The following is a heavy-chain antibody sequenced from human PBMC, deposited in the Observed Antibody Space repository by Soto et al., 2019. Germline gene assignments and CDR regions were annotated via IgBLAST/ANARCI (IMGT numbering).Heavy chain of an antibody. V-gene: IGHV3-30-3*01. D-gene: IGHD2-15*01. CDR1: VFTFSSYA. CDR3: AREIGVVAANDAFDI. CDR2: ISYDGSNK. J-gene: IGHJ3*02. Sequence: PGGSLRLSCASSVFTFSSYAMHWVRQAPGKGLEWVAVISYDGSNKYYADSVKGRFTISRDNSKNTLYLQMNSLRAEGTAVYYCAREIGVVAANDAFDIWGQGTMVTVSS.